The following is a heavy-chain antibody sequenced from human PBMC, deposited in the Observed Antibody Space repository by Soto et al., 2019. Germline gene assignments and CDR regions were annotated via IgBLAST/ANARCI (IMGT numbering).Heavy chain of an antibody. J-gene: IGHJ6*02. Sequence: ASVKVSCKASGYTFTSYGISWVRQAPGQGLEWMGWISAYNGNTNYAQKLQGRVTMTTDTSTSTAYMELRSLRSDDTAVYYCAREPYGSGRSPGYYGMDVWGQGTTVTVSS. CDR3: AREPYGSGRSPGYYGMDV. CDR1: GYTFTSYG. V-gene: IGHV1-18*04. D-gene: IGHD3-10*01. CDR2: ISAYNGNT.